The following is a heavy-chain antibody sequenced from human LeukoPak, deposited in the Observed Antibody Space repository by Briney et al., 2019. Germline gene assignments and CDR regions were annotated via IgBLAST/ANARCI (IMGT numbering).Heavy chain of an antibody. CDR1: GLSFSSYS. V-gene: IGHV3-30*09. CDR2: ISYDGSDE. D-gene: IGHD3-3*01. J-gene: IGHJ4*02. Sequence: GSLRLSCVASGLSFSSYSMHWVRQAPGKGLEWVGVISYDGSDEYYTDSVKGRFAISRDNSKNTVYLQMNSLRADDTAVYYCARDFTPEWFDIHWGQGTLVTVS. CDR3: ARDFTPEWFDIH.